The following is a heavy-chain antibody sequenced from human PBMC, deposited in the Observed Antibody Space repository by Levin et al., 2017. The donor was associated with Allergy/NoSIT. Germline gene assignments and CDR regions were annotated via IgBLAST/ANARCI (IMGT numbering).Heavy chain of an antibody. V-gene: IGHV4-34*01. D-gene: IGHD4-17*01. CDR2: INHRGYT. CDR1: GGSFGGYY. Sequence: SETLSLTCAVYGGSFGGYYWSWLRQPPGKGLEWIGEINHRGYTAYNPSLKSRATISVDTSRNQFSVKLNSVTAADTAVYYCAVFSLRYGTFDIWGQRTMVTVSS. CDR3: AVFSLRYGTFDI. J-gene: IGHJ3*02.